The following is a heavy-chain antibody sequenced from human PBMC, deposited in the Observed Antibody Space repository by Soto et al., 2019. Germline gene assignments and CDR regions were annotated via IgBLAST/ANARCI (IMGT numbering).Heavy chain of an antibody. D-gene: IGHD3-10*02. CDR2: ISSRDDTV. CDR1: GFFFSGYD. V-gene: IGHV3-48*03. CDR3: ARDSPILKVFSVSSFHHYGMDV. J-gene: IGHJ6*02. Sequence: EVQLVESGGGLAQPGGSLRLSCTASGFFFSGYDMNWVRQAPGEGLEWISYISSRDDTVYYADSVKGRFTISRDNAENSLYLQMNSLRAEDTAVYYCARDSPILKVFSVSSFHHYGMDVWGQGTTVTVSS.